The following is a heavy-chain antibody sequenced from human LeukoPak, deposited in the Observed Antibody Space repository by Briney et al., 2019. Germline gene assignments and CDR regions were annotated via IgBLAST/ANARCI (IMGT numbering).Heavy chain of an antibody. CDR3: ARDRGSSLIHHPNWFDP. Sequence: SETLSLTCTVSGGSISSYYWSWIRQPAGKGLEWIGRIYTSGSTNYNPSLKSRVTMSVDTSKNQFSLKLSSVTAADTAVYYCARDRGSSLIHHPNWFDPWGQGTLDTVSS. J-gene: IGHJ5*02. V-gene: IGHV4-4*07. CDR2: IYTSGST. CDR1: GGSISSYY. D-gene: IGHD6-13*01.